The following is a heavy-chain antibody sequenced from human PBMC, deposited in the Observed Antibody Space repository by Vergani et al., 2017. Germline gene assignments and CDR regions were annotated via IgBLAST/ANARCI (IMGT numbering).Heavy chain of an antibody. J-gene: IGHJ6*03. CDR1: GFTFRNYA. Sequence: EVQLLESGGGLAQPGGSLRLSCAASGFTFRNYAMTWVRQAPGKGLEWVSIISDNGGTTYYADSVKGRFTISRDNSKNTLYLQMNSLRAEDTAVYYCARDPQYCSSTSCYNNYYYYMDVWGKGTTVTVSS. CDR3: ARDPQYCSSTSCYNNYYYYMDV. V-gene: IGHV3-23*01. CDR2: ISDNGGTT. D-gene: IGHD2-2*02.